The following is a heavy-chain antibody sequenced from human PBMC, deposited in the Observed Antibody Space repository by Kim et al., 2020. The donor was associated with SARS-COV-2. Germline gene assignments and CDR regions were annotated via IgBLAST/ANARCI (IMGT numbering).Heavy chain of an antibody. J-gene: IGHJ6*02. D-gene: IGHD3-10*01. CDR2: IIPIFGTA. CDR1: GGTFSSYA. Sequence: SVKVSCKASGGTFSSYAISWVRQAPGQGLEWMGGIIPIFGTANYAQKFQGRVTITADESTSTAYMELSSLRSEDTAVYYCARVNGSGSYTVYYYYYGMDVWGQGTTVTVSS. V-gene: IGHV1-69*13. CDR3: ARVNGSGSYTVYYYYYGMDV.